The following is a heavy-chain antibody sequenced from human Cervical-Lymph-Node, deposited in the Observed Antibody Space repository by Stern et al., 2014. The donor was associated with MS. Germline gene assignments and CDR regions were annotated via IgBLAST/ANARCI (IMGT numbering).Heavy chain of an antibody. CDR1: GYTFTDYY. D-gene: IGHD3-10*01. CDR2: INPKSGGT. Sequence: QVQLVESGAAVKKPGASMKFACQSSGYTFTDYYIHWVRQAPGHGLEWMGWINPKSGGTNCDQKFSGRGPLTQNTTTPTTTLALNRLTSNDTAIYYFARDHSGSGRAWFDPWGQGTLVTVSS. V-gene: IGHV1-2*02. J-gene: IGHJ5*02. CDR3: ARDHSGSGRAWFDP.